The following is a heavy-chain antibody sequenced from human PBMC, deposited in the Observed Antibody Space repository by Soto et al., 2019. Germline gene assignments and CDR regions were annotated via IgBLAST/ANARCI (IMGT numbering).Heavy chain of an antibody. Sequence: GGSLRLSCAASGFTVSSNYMSWVRQAPGKGLEWVSVIYSGGSTYYADSVKGRFTISRDNSKNTLYLQMSSLRAEDTAVYYCARDLGHLHDVRGKRTTVTGSS. CDR3: ARDLGHLHDV. J-gene: IGHJ6*04. CDR2: IYSGGST. CDR1: GFTVSSNY. V-gene: IGHV3-66*01.